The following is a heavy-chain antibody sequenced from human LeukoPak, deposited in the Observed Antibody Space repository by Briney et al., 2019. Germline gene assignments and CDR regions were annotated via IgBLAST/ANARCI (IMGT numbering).Heavy chain of an antibody. CDR1: DGSISSSNW. J-gene: IGHJ6*02. CDR3: ARGYKAAASIYYYYYGMDV. Sequence: PSGTLSLTCAVSDGSISSSNWWSWVRQPPGKGLEWIGEIYHSGSTNYNPSLKSRVTISVDKSKNQFSLKLSSVTAADTAVYYCARGYKAAASIYYYYYGMDVWGQGTTVTVSS. D-gene: IGHD6-13*01. CDR2: IYHSGST. V-gene: IGHV4-4*02.